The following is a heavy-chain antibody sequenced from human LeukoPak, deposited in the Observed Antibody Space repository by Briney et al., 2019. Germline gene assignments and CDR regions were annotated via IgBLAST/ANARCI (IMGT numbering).Heavy chain of an antibody. D-gene: IGHD3-9*01. J-gene: IGHJ4*02. CDR1: GGSISSYY. CDR3: ARETDILTGLNYFDY. CDR2: IYYSGST. Sequence: KTSETLSLTCTVSGGSISSYYWSWIRQPPGKGLEWIGYIYYSGSTNYNPSLKSRFTISVDTSKNQFSLKLSSVTAADTAVYYCARETDILTGLNYFDYWGQGTLVTVSS. V-gene: IGHV4-59*01.